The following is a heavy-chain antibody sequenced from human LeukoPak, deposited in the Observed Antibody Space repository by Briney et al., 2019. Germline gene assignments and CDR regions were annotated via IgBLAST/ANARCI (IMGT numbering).Heavy chain of an antibody. V-gene: IGHV3-7*01. CDR1: GFIFSSRW. J-gene: IGHJ4*02. Sequence: PGGSLRLSCAASGFIFSSRWMSWVRQAPGKGLEWVASINQGGNDKRHADSVKGRFTISRDNAKNSLSLQLNSPRAEDTAMYYCATLKDAVTTFDNWGQGTLVTV. D-gene: IGHD4-17*01. CDR2: INQGGNDK. CDR3: ATLKDAVTTFDN.